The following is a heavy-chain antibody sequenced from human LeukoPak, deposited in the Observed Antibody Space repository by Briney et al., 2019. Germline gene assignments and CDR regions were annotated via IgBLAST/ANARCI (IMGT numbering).Heavy chain of an antibody. CDR2: IGSSSSYI. Sequence: GGSLRLSCAASGFSFSSYSMNWVRQAPGKGLEWVSPIGSSSSYIYYADSVKGRFTISRDNSKNSLYLQMNSLRAEDTAVYYCAASTKHTAVVDYWGQGTLVTVSS. CDR3: AASTKHTAVVDY. D-gene: IGHD5-18*01. V-gene: IGHV3-21*01. J-gene: IGHJ4*02. CDR1: GFSFSSYS.